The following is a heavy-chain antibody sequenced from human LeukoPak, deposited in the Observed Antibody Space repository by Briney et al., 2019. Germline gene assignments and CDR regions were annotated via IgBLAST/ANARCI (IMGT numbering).Heavy chain of an antibody. CDR3: ARDSLQYSSSWYSAFDI. CDR2: INAGNGNT. V-gene: IGHV1-3*01. J-gene: IGHJ3*02. Sequence: GASVKVSCKASGYTFTSYAMHWVRQAPGQRLEWMGWINAGNGNTKYSQKFQGRVTMTTDTSTSTAYMELRSLRSDDTAVYYCARDSLQYSSSWYSAFDIWGQGTMVTVSS. D-gene: IGHD6-13*01. CDR1: GYTFTSYA.